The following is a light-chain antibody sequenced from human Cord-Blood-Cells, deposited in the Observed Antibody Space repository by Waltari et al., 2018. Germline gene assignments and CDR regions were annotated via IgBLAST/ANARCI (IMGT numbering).Light chain of an antibody. CDR2: EGS. CDR1: SSDVGSYNL. Sequence: QSALTQPASVSGSPGQSSTIFCTGTSSDVGSYNLVSWYQQHPGKAPKLMSYEGSKRPSGVSNRFSGSKSGNTASLTISGLQAEDEADYYCCSYAGSSTYVFGTGTKVTVL. J-gene: IGLJ1*01. V-gene: IGLV2-23*01. CDR3: CSYAGSSTYV.